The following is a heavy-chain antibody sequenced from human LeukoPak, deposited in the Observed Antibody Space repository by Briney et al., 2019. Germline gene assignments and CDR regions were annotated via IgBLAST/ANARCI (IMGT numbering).Heavy chain of an antibody. CDR2: IYSGGST. V-gene: IGHV3-53*01. CDR1: GFTVSSNY. Sequence: PGGSLRLSCAASGFTVSSNYMSWVRQAPGKGLEWVSVIYSGGSTYYADSVKGRFTISRDNSKNTLYLQMNSLRAERTAVYDCARDFMSWRPGGIAAAHDAFDIWGQGTMVTVSS. J-gene: IGHJ3*02. CDR3: ARDFMSWRPGGIAAAHDAFDI. D-gene: IGHD6-13*01.